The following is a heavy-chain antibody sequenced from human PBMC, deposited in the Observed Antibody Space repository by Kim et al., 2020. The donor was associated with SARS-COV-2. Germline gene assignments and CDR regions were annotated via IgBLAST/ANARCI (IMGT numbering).Heavy chain of an antibody. D-gene: IGHD5-18*01. J-gene: IGHJ4*02. CDR1: GYSFTSYW. CDR3: ASGRKGRGYSYGYRDY. Sequence: GESLKISCKGSGYSFTSYWISWVRQMPGKGLEWMGRIDPSDSYTNYSPSFQGHVTISADKSISTAYLQWSSLKASDTAMYYCASGRKGRGYSYGYRDYWGQGTLVTVSS. V-gene: IGHV5-10-1*01. CDR2: IDPSDSYT.